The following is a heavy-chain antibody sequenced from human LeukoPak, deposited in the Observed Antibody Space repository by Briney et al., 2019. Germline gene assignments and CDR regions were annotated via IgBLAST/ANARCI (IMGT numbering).Heavy chain of an antibody. CDR3: ARLGTMNVFDI. Sequence: GGSLRLSCAASGFTLSSYALYWVRQAPGKGLEYVSAISSNGDKTYYANSVKGRFTISRDNSKNTVYLQMGSLRAEDMAVYHCARLGTMNVFDIWGQGTMVTVSS. CDR1: GFTLSSYA. J-gene: IGHJ3*02. V-gene: IGHV3-64*01. CDR2: ISSNGDKT. D-gene: IGHD1/OR15-1a*01.